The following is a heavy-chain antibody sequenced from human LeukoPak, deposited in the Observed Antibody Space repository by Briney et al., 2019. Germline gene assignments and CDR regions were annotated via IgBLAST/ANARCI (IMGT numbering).Heavy chain of an antibody. CDR1: GSTFTSYG. CDR3: ARSPYYDSSGYYST. V-gene: IGHV1-18*01. J-gene: IGHJ5*02. D-gene: IGHD3-22*01. CDR2: ISAYNGNT. Sequence: GASVKVSCKASGSTFTSYGISWVRQAPGQGLEWMGWISAYNGNTNYAQKLQGRVTMTTDTSTSTAYMELRSLRSDDTAVYYCARSPYYDSSGYYSTWGQGTLVTVSS.